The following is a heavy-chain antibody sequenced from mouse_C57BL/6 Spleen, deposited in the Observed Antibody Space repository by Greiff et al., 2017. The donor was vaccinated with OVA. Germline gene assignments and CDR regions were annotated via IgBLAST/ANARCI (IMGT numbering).Heavy chain of an antibody. CDR3: AREGFPLLFDV. Sequence: EESGPGLVKPSQSLSLTCSVTGYSITSGYYWNWIRQFPGNKLEWMGYISYDGSNNYNPSLKNRISITRDTSKNQFFLKLNSVTTEDTATYYCAREGFPLLFDVWGTGTTVTVSS. CDR2: ISYDGSN. J-gene: IGHJ1*03. V-gene: IGHV3-6*01. CDR1: GYSITSGYY.